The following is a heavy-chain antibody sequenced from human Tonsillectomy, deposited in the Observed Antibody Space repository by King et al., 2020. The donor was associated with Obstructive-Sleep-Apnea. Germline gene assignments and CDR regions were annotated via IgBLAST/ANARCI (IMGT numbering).Heavy chain of an antibody. CDR2: IYHSVST. V-gene: IGHV4-38-2*02. J-gene: IGHJ1*01. CDR1: GNSISSTYF. Sequence: QLQESGPGLVKPSETLSLICTVSGNSISSTYFWGWIRQPPGKGLEWIGNIYHSVSTYYNPSLKSRVTISVDTSKDQFSLKVNSVTAADTAVYYCARGRSGWSEYFQHWGQGTLVTVSS. CDR3: ARGRSGWSEYFQH. D-gene: IGHD6-19*01.